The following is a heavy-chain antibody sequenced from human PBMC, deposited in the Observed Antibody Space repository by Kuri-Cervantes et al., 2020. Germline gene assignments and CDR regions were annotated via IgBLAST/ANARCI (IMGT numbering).Heavy chain of an antibody. Sequence: SGPTLVKPTETLTLTCTVSGFSLSNARMGVSWIRQPPGKALEWLAHIFSNDEKSYSTSLKSGLTISKDTSKSQVVLTMTNMDPVDTATYYCAHSGEITMMDYYFDYWGQGTLVTVSS. D-gene: IGHD3-22*01. CDR2: IFSNDEK. J-gene: IGHJ4*02. V-gene: IGHV2-26*01. CDR1: GFSLSNARMG. CDR3: AHSGEITMMDYYFDY.